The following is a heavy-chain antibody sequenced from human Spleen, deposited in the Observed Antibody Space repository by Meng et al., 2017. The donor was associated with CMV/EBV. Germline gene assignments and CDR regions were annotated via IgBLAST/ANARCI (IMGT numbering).Heavy chain of an antibody. CDR1: GFTVSSYA. CDR2: ISYDGTNR. D-gene: IGHD5-24*01. CDR3: ARDGWLQSYYFDF. V-gene: IGHV3-30-3*01. Sequence: GESLKISCAASGFTVSSYALHWVRQAPGKGLEWVAVISYDGTNRYYADSVKGRFTVSRDTSKNTLYLQMNSLRLEDTAIYFCARDGWLQSYYFDFWGQGTLVTVSS. J-gene: IGHJ4*02.